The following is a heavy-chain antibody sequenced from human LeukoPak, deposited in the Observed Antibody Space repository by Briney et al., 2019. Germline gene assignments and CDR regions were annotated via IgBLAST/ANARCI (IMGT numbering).Heavy chain of an antibody. V-gene: IGHV3-30*18. D-gene: IGHD1-26*01. Sequence: GGSLRLSRAASGFTFSSYGMPWVRQAPGKGLEWVAVISYDGSNKYYADSVKGRFTISRDNSKNTLYLQMNSLRAEDTAVYYCAKREVHNWFDPWGQGTLVTVSS. CDR3: AKREVHNWFDP. J-gene: IGHJ5*02. CDR1: GFTFSSYG. CDR2: ISYDGSNK.